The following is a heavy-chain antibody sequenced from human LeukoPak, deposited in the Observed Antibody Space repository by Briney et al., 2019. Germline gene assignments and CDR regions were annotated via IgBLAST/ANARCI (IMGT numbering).Heavy chain of an antibody. D-gene: IGHD6-13*01. J-gene: IGHJ4*02. CDR3: ARAAAALPGV. Sequence: PSETLSLTCAVYGGSFSGYYWSWIHQPPGKGLEWIGEINHSGSTNYNPSLKSRVTISVDTSKNQFSLKLSSVTAADTAVYYCARAAAALPGVWGQGTLVTVSS. CDR1: GGSFSGYY. V-gene: IGHV4-34*01. CDR2: INHSGST.